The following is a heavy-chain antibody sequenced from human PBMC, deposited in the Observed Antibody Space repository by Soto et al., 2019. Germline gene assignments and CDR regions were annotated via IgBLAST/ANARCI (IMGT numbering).Heavy chain of an antibody. J-gene: IGHJ6*03. Sequence: EVQLVESGGGLVQPGGSLRLSCAASGFTFSNYWMYWVRQAPGKGLVWVSRINSDGSVSSYADSVKGRRTISRDNVKNTLYLQMNSLRAEDTAVYYCARGDCVGGPCYSLAGSFYYYMDVWGKGTTVTVS. D-gene: IGHD2-15*01. CDR3: ARGDCVGGPCYSLAGSFYYYMDV. CDR2: INSDGSVS. CDR1: GFTFSNYW. V-gene: IGHV3-74*01.